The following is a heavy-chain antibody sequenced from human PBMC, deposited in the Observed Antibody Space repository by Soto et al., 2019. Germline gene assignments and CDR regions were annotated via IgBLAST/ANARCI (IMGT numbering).Heavy chain of an antibody. CDR3: ARLHSSSWYFDY. V-gene: IGHV3-53*01. CDR1: GFTVSSNY. CDR2: IYSGGST. J-gene: IGHJ4*02. D-gene: IGHD6-13*01. Sequence: GGSLRLSCAASGFTVSSNYMSWVRQAPGKGLEWVSVIYSGGSTYYADSVKGRFTISRDNSNNTLYLQMNSLRAEDTAVYYCARLHSSSWYFDYWGQGTLVTVSS.